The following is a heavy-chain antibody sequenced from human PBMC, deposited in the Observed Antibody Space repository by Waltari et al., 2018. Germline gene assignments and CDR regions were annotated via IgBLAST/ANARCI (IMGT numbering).Heavy chain of an antibody. CDR3: AGDRVTTVATGWFDP. CDR1: GGSISSSSYY. Sequence: QLQLQESGPGLVKPSETLSLTCTVSGGSISSSSYYWGWIRQPPGKGLEWIGSIYSSGSTYDNPSLKSRVTKSVDTSKSQFSLKLSSVTAADTAVYYWAGDRVTTVATGWFDPWGQGTLVTVSS. V-gene: IGHV4-39*07. D-gene: IGHD4-17*01. J-gene: IGHJ5*02. CDR2: IYSSGST.